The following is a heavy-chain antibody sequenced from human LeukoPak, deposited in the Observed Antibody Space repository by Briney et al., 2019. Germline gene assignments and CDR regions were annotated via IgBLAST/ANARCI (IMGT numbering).Heavy chain of an antibody. Sequence: GGSLRLSCVASGITFNTYSMNWVRQAPGKGLEWVSYISSSRSSIYYADSVKGRFTISRDNAKNSLYLQMNSLRAEDTAVYYCAKNGDYTGFDPYFDYWGQGTLVTVSS. CDR3: AKNGDYTGFDPYFDY. CDR2: ISSSRSSI. CDR1: GITFNTYS. V-gene: IGHV3-48*01. J-gene: IGHJ4*02. D-gene: IGHD5-12*01.